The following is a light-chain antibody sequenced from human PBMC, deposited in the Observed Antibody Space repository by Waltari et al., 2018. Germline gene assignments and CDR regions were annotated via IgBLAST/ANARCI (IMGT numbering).Light chain of an antibody. CDR2: WAS. V-gene: IGKV4-1*01. CDR3: QQYYSTPWT. CDR1: QSVLYSSNNKNY. J-gene: IGKJ1*01. Sequence: DIVMTQSPDPLTVCQAASATIHCKSSQSVLYSSNNKNYLAWYQQKPGQPPKLLIYWASTRESGVPYRFSGSGSGTDFTLTISSLQAEDVAVYYCQQYYSTPWTFGQGTKVEIK.